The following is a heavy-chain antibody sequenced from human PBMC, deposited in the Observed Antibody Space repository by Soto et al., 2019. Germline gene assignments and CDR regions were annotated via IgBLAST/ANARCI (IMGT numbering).Heavy chain of an antibody. J-gene: IGHJ6*02. CDR3: ARDEWGIVVVPAGYYYYGMDV. Sequence: GPSVKVSCKASGYTFTSYYMHWVRQAPGQGLEWMGIINPSGGSTSYAQKFQGRVTMTRDTSTSTVYMELSSLRSEDTAVYYCARDEWGIVVVPAGYYYYGMDVWGQGTTDTVSS. V-gene: IGHV1-46*01. CDR1: GYTFTSYY. D-gene: IGHD2-2*01. CDR2: INPSGGST.